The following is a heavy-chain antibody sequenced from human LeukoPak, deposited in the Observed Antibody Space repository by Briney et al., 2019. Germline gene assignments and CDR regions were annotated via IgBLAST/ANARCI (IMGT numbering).Heavy chain of an antibody. J-gene: IGHJ4*02. V-gene: IGHV3-48*03. CDR2: ISSSGSTI. CDR1: GFTFSSYE. D-gene: IGHD3-9*01. CDR3: ARGASYYDILAGYFLFDY. Sequence: GGSLRLSCAASGFTFSSYEMNWVRQAPGKGLEWVSYISSSGSTIYYADSVKGRFTISRDNAKNSLYLQMNSLRAEDTAVYYCARGASYYDILAGYFLFDYWGQGTLVTVSS.